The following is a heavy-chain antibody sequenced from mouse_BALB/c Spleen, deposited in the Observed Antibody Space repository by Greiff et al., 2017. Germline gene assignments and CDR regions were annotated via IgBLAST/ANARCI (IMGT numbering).Heavy chain of an antibody. Sequence: EVKVEESGPGLVKPSQSLSLTCTVTGYSITSDYAWNWIRQFPGNKLEWMGYISYSGSTSYNPSLKSRISITRDTSKNQFFLQLNSVTTEDTATYYCARMDGNYEDWYFDVWGAGTTVTVSS. D-gene: IGHD2-1*01. CDR1: GYSITSDYA. CDR3: ARMDGNYEDWYFDV. V-gene: IGHV3-2*02. CDR2: ISYSGST. J-gene: IGHJ1*01.